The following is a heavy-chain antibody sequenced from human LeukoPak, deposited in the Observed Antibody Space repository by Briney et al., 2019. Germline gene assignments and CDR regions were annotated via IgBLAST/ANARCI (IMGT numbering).Heavy chain of an antibody. D-gene: IGHD6-19*01. CDR2: ISSSSSYI. CDR1: GFTFSSYS. J-gene: IGHJ4*02. Sequence: PGGSLRLSCAASGFTFSSYSMNWARQAPGKGLEWVSSISSSSSYIYYADSVKGRFTISRDNAKNSLYLQMNSLRAEDTAVYYCARVLNSSGWYYDYWGQGTLVTVSS. V-gene: IGHV3-21*01. CDR3: ARVLNSSGWYYDY.